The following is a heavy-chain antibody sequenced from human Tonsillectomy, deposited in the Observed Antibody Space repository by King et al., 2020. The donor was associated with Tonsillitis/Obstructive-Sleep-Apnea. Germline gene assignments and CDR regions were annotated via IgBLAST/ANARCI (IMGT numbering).Heavy chain of an antibody. Sequence: VQLVQSGAEVQKPAECLRISCKASGYSFTTYWIGWVRQKPGKGLEWMGIIYPGDSDTRYSPSFQGQVTISADKSISTAYLEWSSLTASDTAMYYCARQWGSSWNQFDYVGEGALGTVSS. J-gene: IGHJ4*02. D-gene: IGHD6-13*01. V-gene: IGHV5-51*01. CDR1: GYSFTTYW. CDR3: ARQWGSSWNQFDY. CDR2: IYPGDSDT.